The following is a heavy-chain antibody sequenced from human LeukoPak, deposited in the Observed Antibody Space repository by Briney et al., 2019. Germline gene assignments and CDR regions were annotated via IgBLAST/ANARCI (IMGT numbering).Heavy chain of an antibody. Sequence: ASVKVSCKASGYTFTRYDINWVRQATGQGLEWMGWMNPKSGNAGHAQKFQGRVTITRDTSISTVYMELSSLRAEDTAVYYCASGHIVGAMTVRHFDPWGQGTLVTVSS. J-gene: IGHJ5*02. D-gene: IGHD1-26*01. V-gene: IGHV1-8*03. CDR1: GYTFTRYD. CDR3: ASGHIVGAMTVRHFDP. CDR2: MNPKSGNA.